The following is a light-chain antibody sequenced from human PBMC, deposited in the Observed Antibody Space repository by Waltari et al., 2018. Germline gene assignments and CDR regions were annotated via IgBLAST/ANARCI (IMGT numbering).Light chain of an antibody. J-gene: IGKJ5*01. CDR3: QQSYRAPIT. CDR2: SAS. CDR1: QSISRY. V-gene: IGKV1-39*01. Sequence: DIQLTQSPSSLSASVGDRVTITCRASQSISRYLNWYQQEPGKAPKVLIYSASSWQTGVPSRFSGSGSGTDFTLTISSLQPEDFATYYCQQSYRAPITFGQGTRLDIK.